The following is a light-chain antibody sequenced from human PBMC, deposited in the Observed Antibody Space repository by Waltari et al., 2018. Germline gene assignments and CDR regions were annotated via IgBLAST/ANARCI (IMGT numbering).Light chain of an antibody. CDR2: GAS. CDR1: QSGSSN. J-gene: IGKJ1*01. Sequence: EIVMTQSPATLSVSPGERATLPCRASQSGSSNLAWYQQKPGQAPRLLIYGASTRATGIPARFSGSGSGTEFTLTISSLQSEDFAVYSCQQYNNWPGTFGQGTKVEIK. V-gene: IGKV3-15*01. CDR3: QQYNNWPGT.